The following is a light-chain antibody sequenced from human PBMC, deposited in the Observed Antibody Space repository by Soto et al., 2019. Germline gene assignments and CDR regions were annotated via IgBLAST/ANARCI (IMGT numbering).Light chain of an antibody. CDR2: DAS. V-gene: IGKV3-11*01. J-gene: IGKJ4*01. CDR1: QSVSRS. CDR3: QQRSNS. Sequence: EIVLTQSPAPLSLSPGDRAVLSCRASQSVSRSLTWYQPKAGQAPRLLISDASTKATGIPRRFSGSGSGTDFTLSISSLEPEDFAVYYCQQRSNSFGGGTKVEIK.